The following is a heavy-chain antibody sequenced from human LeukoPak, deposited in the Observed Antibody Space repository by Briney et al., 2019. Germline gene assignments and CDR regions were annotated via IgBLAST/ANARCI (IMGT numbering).Heavy chain of an antibody. D-gene: IGHD5-12*01. Sequence: GGSLRLSCAASGFTFSNYWMSWVRQAPGKGLEWVANIKQDESEKFYVDSVKGRLTISRDNAKNSLYLQMNSLRAEDTAVYYCARDPSGSDFDYWGQGTLVTVSS. J-gene: IGHJ4*02. CDR2: IKQDESEK. CDR1: GFTFSNYW. CDR3: ARDPSGSDFDY. V-gene: IGHV3-7*01.